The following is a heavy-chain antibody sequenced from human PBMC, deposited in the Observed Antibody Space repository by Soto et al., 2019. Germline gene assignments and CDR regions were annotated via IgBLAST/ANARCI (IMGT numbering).Heavy chain of an antibody. D-gene: IGHD3-10*01. Sequence: ASVKVSCKASGYTFTTYAMHWVRQAPGQTLEWIGWISAGNGNPKYSQKIQGRVTITRDTSASTAYKELRSLKSEDTAVYYCARVLLGSVIYYTAFDSWGQGTVVTVS. J-gene: IGHJ4*02. CDR3: ARVLLGSVIYYTAFDS. V-gene: IGHV1-3*01. CDR1: GYTFTTYA. CDR2: ISAGNGNP.